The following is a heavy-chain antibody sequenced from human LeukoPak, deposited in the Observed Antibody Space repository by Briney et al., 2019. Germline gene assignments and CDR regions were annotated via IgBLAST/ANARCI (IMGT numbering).Heavy chain of an antibody. Sequence: PGGSLRLSCAASGFTFSSYAMSWVRQAPGKGLEWVSAISGSGGSTYYADSVKGRFTISRDNSKNTLYLQMNSLRAEDTAVYYCARGGYYYDSSGPLSYWGQGTLVTVSS. CDR1: GFTFSSYA. CDR3: ARGGYYYDSSGPLSY. V-gene: IGHV3-23*01. J-gene: IGHJ4*02. D-gene: IGHD3-22*01. CDR2: ISGSGGST.